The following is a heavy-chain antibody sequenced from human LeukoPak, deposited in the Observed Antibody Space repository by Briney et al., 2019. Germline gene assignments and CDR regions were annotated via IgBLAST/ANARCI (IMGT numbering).Heavy chain of an antibody. Sequence: ASETLSLTCAVYGGSFSGYYWSWIRQPPGKGLERNGEINHSGSTNYNPSLKSRVTISVDTSKNQFSLKLSSVTAADTAVYYCARGPGYSSSWYGGSQYWFDPWGQGTLVTVSS. D-gene: IGHD6-13*01. J-gene: IGHJ5*02. V-gene: IGHV4-34*01. CDR3: ARGPGYSSSWYGGSQYWFDP. CDR2: INHSGST. CDR1: GGSFSGYY.